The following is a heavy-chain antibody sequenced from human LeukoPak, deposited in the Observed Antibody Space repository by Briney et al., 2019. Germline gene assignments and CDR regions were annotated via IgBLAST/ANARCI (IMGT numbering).Heavy chain of an antibody. CDR1: GFTFSSYA. J-gene: IGHJ4*02. CDR2: IYSGGST. V-gene: IGHV3-66*01. D-gene: IGHD3-10*01. CDR3: AREGVLYGSGTLDY. Sequence: PGGSLRLSCAASGFTFSSYAMSWVRQAPGKGLEWVSVIYSGGSTYYADSVKGRFTISRDNSKNTLYLQMNSLRAEDTAVYYCAREGVLYGSGTLDYWGQGTLVTVSS.